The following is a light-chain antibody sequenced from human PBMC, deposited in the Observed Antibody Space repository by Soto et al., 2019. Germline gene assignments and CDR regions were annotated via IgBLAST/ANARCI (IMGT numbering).Light chain of an antibody. V-gene: IGKV3-20*01. CDR1: QSVSSSY. Sequence: EIVLTQSPGTLSLSPGERATLSCRASQSVSSSYLAWYQQKFGQAPRLLIYGASSRATGIPDRFSGSGSGRDFTLTISRLEPEDFAVYDCQQYGSSSWTFGQGTKVEIK. CDR2: GAS. CDR3: QQYGSSSWT. J-gene: IGKJ1*01.